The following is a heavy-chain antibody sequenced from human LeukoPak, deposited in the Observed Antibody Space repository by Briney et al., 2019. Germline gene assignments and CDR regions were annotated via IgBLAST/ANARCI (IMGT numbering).Heavy chain of an antibody. CDR1: GGSISSYY. CDR3: ARAGYCTNGVCYSYYYYYMDV. Sequence: SETLSLTCTVSGGSISSYYWSWIRQPAGKGLEWIGRIYTSGSTNYNPSLKSRVTMSVDTSKNQFSLKLSSVTAADTAVYYCARAGYCTNGVCYSYYYYYMDVWGKGTTVTVSS. J-gene: IGHJ6*03. D-gene: IGHD2-8*01. V-gene: IGHV4-4*07. CDR2: IYTSGST.